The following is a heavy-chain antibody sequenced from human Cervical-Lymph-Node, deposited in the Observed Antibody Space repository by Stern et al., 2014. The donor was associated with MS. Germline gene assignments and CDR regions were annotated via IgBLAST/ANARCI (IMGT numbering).Heavy chain of an antibody. CDR1: GYNLTTFA. CDR3: ATWGAGSAPPLFY. D-gene: IGHD3-16*01. CDR2: MTTKTVNP. V-gene: IGHV7-4-1*02. Sequence: QMQLVQSGSELKKPGASVKVSCKASGYNLTTFAINWVRQAPGQGLEWMGCMTTKTVNPTSAPGFTGRFVFSVATAINTAYLQIISLKTEDSAVDYCATWGAGSAPPLFYWGQGTLVTVSS. J-gene: IGHJ4*02.